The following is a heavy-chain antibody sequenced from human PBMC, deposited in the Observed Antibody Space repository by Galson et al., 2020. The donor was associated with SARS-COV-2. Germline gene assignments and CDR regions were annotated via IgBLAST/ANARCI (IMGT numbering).Heavy chain of an antibody. Sequence: ASVKVSCKASGYTFTDYDITWVRQAPGQGLEWMGWTTPHNGDTRYAQNLKGRLTLTTDTSTNTAHMELRSLRSDDTAVYYCARGSETDYFNYWGQGSLVTVSS. CDR2: TTPHNGDT. CDR1: GYTFTDYD. V-gene: IGHV1-18*01. J-gene: IGHJ4*02. CDR3: ARGSETDYFNY.